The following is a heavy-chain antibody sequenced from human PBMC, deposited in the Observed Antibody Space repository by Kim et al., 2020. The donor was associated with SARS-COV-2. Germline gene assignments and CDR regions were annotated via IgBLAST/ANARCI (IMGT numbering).Heavy chain of an antibody. D-gene: IGHD6-6*01. CDR2: INPNSGGT. CDR1: GYTFTGYY. J-gene: IGHJ6*02. Sequence: ASVKVSCKASGYTFTGYYMHWVRQAPGQGLEWMGRINPNSGGTNYAQKFQGRVTMTRDTSISTAYMELSRLRSDDTAVYYCARDLGGSSSSTPIPGYYYYYGMDVWGQGTTVTVSS. CDR3: ARDLGGSSSSTPIPGYYYYYGMDV. V-gene: IGHV1-2*06.